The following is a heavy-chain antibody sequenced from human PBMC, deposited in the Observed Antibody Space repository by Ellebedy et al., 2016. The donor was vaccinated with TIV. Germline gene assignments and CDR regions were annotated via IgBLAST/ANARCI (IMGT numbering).Heavy chain of an antibody. CDR3: ARRGAVPGTLDN. D-gene: IGHD2-15*01. Sequence: GASLKISXAASGFTFSDYWMHWVRQVPGKGLMWVSRIRFDGSSTSYADSVKGRFLTSRDNAKNTLHLQMNSLRAEDTAVYYCARRGAVPGTLDNWGQGTLVTVS. J-gene: IGHJ4*02. CDR2: IRFDGSST. CDR1: GFTFSDYW. V-gene: IGHV3-74*01.